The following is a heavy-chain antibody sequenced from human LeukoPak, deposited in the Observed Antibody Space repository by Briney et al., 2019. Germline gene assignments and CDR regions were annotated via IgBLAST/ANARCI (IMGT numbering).Heavy chain of an antibody. V-gene: IGHV1-2*02. CDR1: GCTFTGYY. Sequence: ASVKVSYKASGCTFTGYYMHWVRQAPGQGLEWMGWINPNSGGTDYAQKFQGRVTMTRDTSINTAYMELSRLRSDDTTVYYCARGYGDYEDAFDIWGQGTMVTVSS. CDR2: INPNSGGT. J-gene: IGHJ3*02. CDR3: ARGYGDYEDAFDI. D-gene: IGHD4-17*01.